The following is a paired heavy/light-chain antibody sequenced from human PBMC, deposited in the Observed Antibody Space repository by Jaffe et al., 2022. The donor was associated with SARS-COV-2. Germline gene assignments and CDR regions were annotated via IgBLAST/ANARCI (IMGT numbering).Heavy chain of an antibody. V-gene: IGHV4-39*01. CDR1: GGSININNYF. J-gene: IGHJ4*02. D-gene: IGHD6-19*01. Sequence: QLQLQESGPGLVKPSGTLSLTCTVSGGSININNYFWGWIRQPPGKGLEWIGNIYYSGSTYYNPSLRSRVTISVDTSKNQFSLNLSSVTAADSAVYYCSRYMGSSGGDDFWGQGTLVTVSS. CDR2: IYYSGST. CDR3: SRYMGSSGGDDF.
Light chain of an antibody. CDR2: AAS. Sequence: DIQMTQSPSSLSASVGDRVTISCRASQTISIYLNWYQQKPGKAPSLLISAASSLQSGVPSRFSGSGSGTDFTLTISSLQPEDFATYYCQQSYSSRRTFGQGTKVEIK. J-gene: IGKJ1*01. CDR1: QTISIY. V-gene: IGKV1-39*01. CDR3: QQSYSSRRT.